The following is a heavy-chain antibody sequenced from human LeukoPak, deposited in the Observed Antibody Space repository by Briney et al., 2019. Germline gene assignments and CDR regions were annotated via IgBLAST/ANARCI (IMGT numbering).Heavy chain of an antibody. V-gene: IGHV1-24*01. Sequence: GASVKVSCKVSGDTLTELSMHWVRQAPGKGLEWMGGFGPEDGKTMYAQKFQGRVTMTEDTSTDTAYMELSSLRSEDTAVYYCATSSPLGVGYSYGFDYWGQGTLVTVSS. CDR3: ATSSPLGVGYSYGFDY. J-gene: IGHJ4*02. CDR1: GDTLTELS. CDR2: FGPEDGKT. D-gene: IGHD5-18*01.